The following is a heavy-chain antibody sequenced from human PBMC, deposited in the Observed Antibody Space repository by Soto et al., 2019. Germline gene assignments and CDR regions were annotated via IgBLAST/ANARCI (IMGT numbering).Heavy chain of an antibody. CDR1: GFTVSSNY. CDR2: IYSGGST. Sequence: EVQLVETGGGLIQPGGSLRLSCAASGFTVSSNYMSWVRQAPGKGLEWVSVIYSGGSTYYADSVKGRFTISRDNSKNTLYLQMNSLRAEDTAVYYCAKDATSSWYAAFDYWGQGTLVTVSS. CDR3: AKDATSSWYAAFDY. V-gene: IGHV3-53*02. D-gene: IGHD6-13*01. J-gene: IGHJ4*02.